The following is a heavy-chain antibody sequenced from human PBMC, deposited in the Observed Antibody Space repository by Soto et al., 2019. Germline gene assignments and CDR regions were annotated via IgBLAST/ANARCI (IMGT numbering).Heavy chain of an antibody. CDR3: ARGIDYYDSSGYYLAGRFDY. V-gene: IGHV1-69*13. CDR2: IIPIFGTA. D-gene: IGHD3-22*01. CDR1: GGTFSSYA. J-gene: IGHJ4*02. Sequence: SVKVSCKASGGTFSSYAISWVRQAPGQGLEWMGGIIPIFGTANYAQKFQGRVTITADESTSTAYMELSSLRSEDTAVYYCARGIDYYDSSGYYLAGRFDYWGQGTLVTAPQ.